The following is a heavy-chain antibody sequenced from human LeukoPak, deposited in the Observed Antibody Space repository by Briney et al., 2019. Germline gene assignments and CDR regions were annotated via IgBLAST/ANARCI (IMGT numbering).Heavy chain of an antibody. Sequence: PGGSLRLSCAASGFTFSSYAMNWVRQAPGKGLEWVSAISGSGGSTYYADSVKGRFTISRDNSKNTLYLQMNSLRAEDTAVYYCAKDRGYFSSGYFLLDYWGQGTLVTVSS. CDR1: GFTFSSYA. V-gene: IGHV3-23*01. CDR3: AKDRGYFSSGYFLLDY. CDR2: ISGSGGST. D-gene: IGHD3-22*01. J-gene: IGHJ4*02.